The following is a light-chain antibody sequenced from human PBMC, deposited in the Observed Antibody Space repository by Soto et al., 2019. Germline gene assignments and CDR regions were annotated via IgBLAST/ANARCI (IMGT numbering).Light chain of an antibody. V-gene: IGLV2-8*01. CDR1: SSDVGDNNY. CDR2: EVN. J-gene: IGLJ2*01. Sequence: QSALTQPPFASGSPGQSVTISCTGTSSDVGDNNYVSWYQQHPGKAPKLIIYEVNKRPSGVPDRFSGSKSGNTASLTVSGLQAEDEADYYCSSFAGNNNFVFGGGTKVTVL. CDR3: SSFAGNNNFV.